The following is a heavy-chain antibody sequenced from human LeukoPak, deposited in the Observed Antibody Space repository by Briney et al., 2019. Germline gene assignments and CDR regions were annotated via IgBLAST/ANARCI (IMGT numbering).Heavy chain of an antibody. J-gene: IGHJ4*02. V-gene: IGHV3-30-3*01. CDR1: GFTFSSYA. D-gene: IGHD1-26*01. CDR2: ISYDGSNK. Sequence: GGSLRLSCAASGFTFSSYAMHWVRQAPGKGLGWVAVISYDGSNKYYADSVKGRFTISRDNSKNTLYLQMNSLRAEDTAVYYCARDRGGSYYFDYWGQGTLVTVSS. CDR3: ARDRGGSYYFDY.